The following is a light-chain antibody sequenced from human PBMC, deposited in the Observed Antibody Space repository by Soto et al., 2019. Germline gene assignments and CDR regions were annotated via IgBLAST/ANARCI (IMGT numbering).Light chain of an antibody. V-gene: IGLV2-11*02. CDR3: CAYTGTYSRL. J-gene: IGLJ2*01. CDR1: SSDVGGREF. CDR2: DIN. Sequence: QSAPTQPRSMSGSPGQTVTISCTGTSSDVGGREFVSWYQQHPGKAPKVIIYDINQRPSGVPGRFSGSRSGNTASLTISGLQTEDEADYYCCAYTGTYSRLFGEGTKLTVL.